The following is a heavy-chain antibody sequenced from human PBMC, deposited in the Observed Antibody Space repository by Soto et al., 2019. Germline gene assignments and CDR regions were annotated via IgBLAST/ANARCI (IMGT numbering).Heavy chain of an antibody. CDR1: GGSISSSSYY. CDR2: IYYSGST. J-gene: IGHJ4*02. V-gene: IGHV4-39*01. Sequence: PSETLSLTCTVSGGSISSSSYYWGWIRQPPGKGLEWIGSIYYSGSTYYNPSLKSRVTISVDTSKNQFSLKLSSVTAADTAVYYCARHIGGVYRGYVYYFDYWGQGTLVTVSS. D-gene: IGHD5-12*01. CDR3: ARHIGGVYRGYVYYFDY.